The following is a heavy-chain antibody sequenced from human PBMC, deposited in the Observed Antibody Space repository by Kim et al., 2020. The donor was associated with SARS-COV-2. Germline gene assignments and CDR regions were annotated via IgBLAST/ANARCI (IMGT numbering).Heavy chain of an antibody. Sequence: GGSLRLSCAASGFTFDDYAMHWVRQAPGKGLEWVSGISWNSGSIGYADSVKGRFTISRDNAKNSLYLQMNSLRAEDTALYYCAKDIATIFCDGMDVWGQGTTVTVSS. CDR1: GFTFDDYA. V-gene: IGHV3-9*01. J-gene: IGHJ6*02. D-gene: IGHD3-9*01. CDR2: ISWNSGSI. CDR3: AKDIATIFCDGMDV.